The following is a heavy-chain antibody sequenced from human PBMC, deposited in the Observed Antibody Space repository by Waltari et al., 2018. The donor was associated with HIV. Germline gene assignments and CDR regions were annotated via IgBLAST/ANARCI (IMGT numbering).Heavy chain of an antibody. Sequence: ELLLVESGGGLVQPGGSLRLSCAASGFRFADHWMTWVRQAPGGEREWWDKIKQDGSEEYYVDSVKGRFTISRDNARNSLYLQMNSLTAEDTALYYCATRSYDYISRASAWFLDSWGQGTLVTVSS. CDR2: IKQDGSEE. CDR1: GFRFADHW. CDR3: ATRSYDYISRASAWFLDS. V-gene: IGHV3-7*01. D-gene: IGHD3-10*01. J-gene: IGHJ4*02.